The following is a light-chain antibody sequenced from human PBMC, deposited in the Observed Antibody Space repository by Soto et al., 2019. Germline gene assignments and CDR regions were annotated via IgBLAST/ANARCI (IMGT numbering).Light chain of an antibody. CDR1: QSISSY. CDR3: QQSYSTPQT. J-gene: IGKJ1*01. Sequence: DIQMTQTPSSLSASVGNRVTITCRASQSISSYLNWYQQKPGKAPKLLIYATSSLHSGVPSTFSGSGSGTDFTLTISSLQPEDFATYHCQQSYSTPQTFGQGTKVDI. CDR2: ATS. V-gene: IGKV1-39*01.